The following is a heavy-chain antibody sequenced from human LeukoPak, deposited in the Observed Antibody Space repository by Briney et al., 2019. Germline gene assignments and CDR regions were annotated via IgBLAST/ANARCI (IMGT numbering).Heavy chain of an antibody. V-gene: IGHV4-59*01. Sequence: PSETLSLTCTVSGGSISSYYWSWIRQPPGKGLEWIGYIYYTRTTNYNPSLGSRVTISVDTSKNQFSLKLSSVTAADTAVYYCARVAATGFVYFDYWGQGTLVTVSS. CDR1: GGSISSYY. CDR3: ARVAATGFVYFDY. D-gene: IGHD3-9*01. CDR2: IYYTRTT. J-gene: IGHJ4*02.